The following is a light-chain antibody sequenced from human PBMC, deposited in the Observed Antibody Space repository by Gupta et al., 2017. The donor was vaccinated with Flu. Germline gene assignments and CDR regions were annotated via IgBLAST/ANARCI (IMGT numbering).Light chain of an antibody. CDR2: EVS. J-gene: IGLJ2*01. V-gene: IGLV2-14*01. Sequence: VSWYQQHPGTAPKLMIFEVSRRPSGISDRFSGSKSGNTASLTISGLLADDEAYYYCSSYTNTNVVFGGGTKLTVL. CDR3: SSYTNTNVV.